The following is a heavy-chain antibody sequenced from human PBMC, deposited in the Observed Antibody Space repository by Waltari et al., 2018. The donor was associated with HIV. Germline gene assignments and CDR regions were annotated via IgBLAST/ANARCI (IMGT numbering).Heavy chain of an antibody. CDR1: TGYITQSYY. J-gene: IGHJ4*02. Sequence: QLQLQESGPALVKPSETLSLTCTVSTGYITQSYYWGWVRQFPGTGLAWIGSIYSNGVSHFAPSLKSRVALSVEMSKNQFSLTLTAVTAADTSRYFCVALRTVTGTIDKWGQGTLVTVS. CDR2: IYSNGVS. V-gene: IGHV4-39*01. CDR3: VALRTVTGTIDK. D-gene: IGHD6-19*01.